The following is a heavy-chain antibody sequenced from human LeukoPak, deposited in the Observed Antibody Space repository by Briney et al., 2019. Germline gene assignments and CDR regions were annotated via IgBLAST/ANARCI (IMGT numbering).Heavy chain of an antibody. D-gene: IGHD1-1*01. Sequence: ASVKVSCKVSGYTLTELSMHWVRQAPGKGLEWMGGFDPEDGETIYAQKFPGRVTMTEDTSTDTAYMELSSLRSEDTAVYYCATDLYNWNRLSASRYAFDIWGQGTMVAVSS. J-gene: IGHJ3*02. CDR1: GYTLTELS. CDR3: ATDLYNWNRLSASRYAFDI. CDR2: FDPEDGET. V-gene: IGHV1-24*01.